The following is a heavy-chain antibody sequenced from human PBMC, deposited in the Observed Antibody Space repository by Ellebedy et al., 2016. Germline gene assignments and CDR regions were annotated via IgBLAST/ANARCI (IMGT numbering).Heavy chain of an antibody. V-gene: IGHV4-39*07. D-gene: IGHD3-10*01. J-gene: IGHJ6*03. Sequence: SETLSLTXTVSGGSISSSSYYWGWIRQPPGKGLEWIGSIYYSGSTYYNPSLKSRVTISVDTSKNQFSLKLSSVTAADTAVYYCARGLYGSGSPRYYYYYYYMDVWGKGTTVTVSS. CDR2: IYYSGST. CDR1: GGSISSSSYY. CDR3: ARGLYGSGSPRYYYYYYYMDV.